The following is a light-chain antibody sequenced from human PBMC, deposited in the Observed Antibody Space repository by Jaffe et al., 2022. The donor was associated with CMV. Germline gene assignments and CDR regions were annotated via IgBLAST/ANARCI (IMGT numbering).Light chain of an antibody. CDR1: ALSKQY. V-gene: IGLV3-25*03. J-gene: IGLJ3*02. CDR3: QSADSSGTYPWV. Sequence: SYEVTQPPSVSVSPGQTARITCSGDALSKQYGFWYQQKPGQAPKLVIFKDTKRPSGIPERFSGSTSGATVTLTISGVQAEDEADYFCQSADSSGTYPWVFGGGTKLTVL. CDR2: KDT.